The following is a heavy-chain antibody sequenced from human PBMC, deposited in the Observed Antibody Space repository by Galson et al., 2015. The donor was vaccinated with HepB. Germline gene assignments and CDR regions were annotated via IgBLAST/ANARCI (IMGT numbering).Heavy chain of an antibody. CDR1: GYTFTSYY. V-gene: IGHV1-46*01. CDR2: INPSGGST. Sequence: SVKVSCKASGYTFTSYYMHWVRQAPGQGLEWMGIINPSGGSTSYAQKFQGRVTMTRDTSTSTVYMELSSLRSEDTAVYYCARDGKQGVPSYYFDYWGQGTLVTVSS. J-gene: IGHJ4*02. CDR3: ARDGKQGVPSYYFDY. D-gene: IGHD1-1*01.